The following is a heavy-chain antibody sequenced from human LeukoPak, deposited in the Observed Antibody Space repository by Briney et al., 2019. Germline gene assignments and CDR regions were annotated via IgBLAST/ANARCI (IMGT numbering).Heavy chain of an antibody. CDR2: ISSGGSPI. D-gene: IGHD3/OR15-3a*01. CDR3: TYLRTPYYNDKWLDP. Sequence: AGGSLRLSCAVSGFTITSWSMNWVRQAPGKGLEWLSYISSGGSPIYYADPVKGRFTISRDDAKNLVYLQMNSLRAEDTAVYYCTYLRTPYYNDKWLDPWGQGALVTVSS. CDR1: GFTITSWS. V-gene: IGHV3-48*04. J-gene: IGHJ5*02.